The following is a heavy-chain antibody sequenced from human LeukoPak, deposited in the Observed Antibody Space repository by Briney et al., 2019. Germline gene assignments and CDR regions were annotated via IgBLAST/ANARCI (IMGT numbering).Heavy chain of an antibody. J-gene: IGHJ4*02. D-gene: IGHD4-17*01. V-gene: IGHV3-30*18. CDR3: AKIYGDYQYYFDF. CDR1: GFTFSSYG. CDR2: ISYDGNNK. Sequence: PGGSLRLSCAASGFTFSSYGMHWVRQAPGKGLEWVAVISYDGNNKYYGDSVKGRFTISRDNSKNTLYLQMNSLRAEDTAVYYCAKIYGDYQYYFDFWGRGTLVTVSS.